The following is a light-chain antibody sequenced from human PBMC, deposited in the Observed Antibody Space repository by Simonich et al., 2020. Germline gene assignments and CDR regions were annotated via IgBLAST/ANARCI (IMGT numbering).Light chain of an antibody. CDR1: QSVSSN. CDR2: GAS. Sequence: EIVMTQSPATLSVSPGERATLSCRASQSVSSNLAWYQQKPGQAPRLLIYGASTRATGIPARFSGSGSGTEFTLTISSMQSEDFAVYYCQQRSNCPPALTFGGWTKVEIK. J-gene: IGKJ4*01. CDR3: QQRSNCPPALT. V-gene: IGKV3-15*01.